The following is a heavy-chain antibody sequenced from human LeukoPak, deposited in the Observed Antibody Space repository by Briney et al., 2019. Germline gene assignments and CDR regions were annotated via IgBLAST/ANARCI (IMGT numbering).Heavy chain of an antibody. CDR2: IHSDGSST. Sequence: GGSLRLSCAASGFTFSNYWMHWVRQAPGKGLVWVSRIHSDGSSTTSADSVKGRFTISRDNSKNTLYLQMNSLRDEDTAVYYCAKHRFESGGYHSTDWGQGTLVTVSS. J-gene: IGHJ4*02. V-gene: IGHV3-74*01. CDR1: GFTFSNYW. CDR3: AKHRFESGGYHSTD. D-gene: IGHD3-22*01.